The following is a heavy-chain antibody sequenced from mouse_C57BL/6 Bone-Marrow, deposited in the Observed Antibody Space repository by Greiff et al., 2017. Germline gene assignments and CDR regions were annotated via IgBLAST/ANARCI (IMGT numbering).Heavy chain of an antibody. CDR3: ASLWDEDY. Sequence: VQLKESGGGLVKPGGSLKLSCAASGFTFSSYAMSWVRQTPEKRLEWVATISDGGSYTYYPDNVKGRFTISRDNAKNNLYLQMSHLKSEDTAMYYCASLWDEDYWGQGTTLTVSS. D-gene: IGHD4-1*01. CDR2: ISDGGSYT. J-gene: IGHJ2*01. CDR1: GFTFSSYA. V-gene: IGHV5-4*01.